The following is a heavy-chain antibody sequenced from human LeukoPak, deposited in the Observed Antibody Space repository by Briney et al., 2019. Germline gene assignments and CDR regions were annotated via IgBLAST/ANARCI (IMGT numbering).Heavy chain of an antibody. J-gene: IGHJ4*02. D-gene: IGHD5-24*01. Sequence: ASVKVSCKASGYTFTNYAISWVRQAPGQGLEWMGWISGYNGNTYYVQKFQGRVTMTTETSTSTANMELRSLRSDDTAVYYCARVGPHRKMATTRYYFDYWGQGTLVTVSS. V-gene: IGHV1-18*01. CDR1: GYTFTNYA. CDR2: ISGYNGNT. CDR3: ARVGPHRKMATTRYYFDY.